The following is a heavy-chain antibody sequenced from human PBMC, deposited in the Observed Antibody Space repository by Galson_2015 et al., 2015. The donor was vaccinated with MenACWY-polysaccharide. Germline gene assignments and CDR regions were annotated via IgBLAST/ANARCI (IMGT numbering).Heavy chain of an antibody. CDR1: GYSFSSYW. V-gene: IGHV5-51*03. CDR2: IYPGDSDP. J-gene: IGHJ4*02. D-gene: IGHD5-24*01. Sequence: QSGAEVKKPGESLEISCKGSGYSFSSYWIGWVRQMPGKGLEWMGIIYPGDSDPRYSPSFQGQVTISADKSISTAYLQWSSLKASDTAMYYCATSPGGGIDGYNYGTHFDYWGQGTLVTVSS. CDR3: ATSPGGGIDGYNYGTHFDY.